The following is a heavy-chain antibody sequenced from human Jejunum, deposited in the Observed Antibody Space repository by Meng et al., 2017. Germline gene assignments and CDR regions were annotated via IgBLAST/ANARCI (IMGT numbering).Heavy chain of an antibody. CDR1: GFIFSGYG. Sequence: LVESGGGLVKPGGSLRLSCAASGFIFSGYGMSWVRQAPGKGLEWVSGISGSGVTTLYADSVKGRFSVSRDNPKNTLYLQMNSLRAEDTAVYFCAKPYGSGDFDSWGQGTLVTVSS. V-gene: IGHV3-23*04. J-gene: IGHJ4*02. D-gene: IGHD3-10*01. CDR2: ISGSGVTT. CDR3: AKPYGSGDFDS.